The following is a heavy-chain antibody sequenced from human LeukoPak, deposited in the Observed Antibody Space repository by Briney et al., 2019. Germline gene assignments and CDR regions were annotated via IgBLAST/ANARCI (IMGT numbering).Heavy chain of an antibody. D-gene: IGHD3-3*01. V-gene: IGHV4-59*01. Sequence: SETLSLTCTVSGGSISSYYWSWIRQPPGKGLEWIGYIYYSGRTNCNPSLESRVTISVDTSKNQFSLKLSSVTAADTAVYYCARSITIFGVVTYFDYWGQGTLVTVSS. CDR1: GGSISSYY. CDR2: IYYSGRT. J-gene: IGHJ4*02. CDR3: ARSITIFGVVTYFDY.